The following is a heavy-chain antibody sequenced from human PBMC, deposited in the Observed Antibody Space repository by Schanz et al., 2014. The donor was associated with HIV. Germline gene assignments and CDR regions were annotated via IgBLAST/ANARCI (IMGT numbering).Heavy chain of an antibody. V-gene: IGHV1-69*06. D-gene: IGHD1-26*01. CDR1: GGTFNNYT. CDR3: ARVLGMAAANTYWWYFDL. CDR2: IIPMLGTA. J-gene: IGHJ2*01. Sequence: QVHLVQSGAEVKTPGTSVKVSCKASGGTFNNYTVTWVRQAPGQGLEWMGGIIPMLGTANYAQKFRGRVTITADRSTTAYMQLNSLKSDDTAVYYCARVLGMAAANTYWWYFDLWGRGTLVTVSS.